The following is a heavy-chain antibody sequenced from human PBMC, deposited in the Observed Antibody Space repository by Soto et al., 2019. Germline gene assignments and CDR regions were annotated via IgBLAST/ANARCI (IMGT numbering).Heavy chain of an antibody. CDR2: IYYSGST. CDR1: GGSISSGDYY. Sequence: QVQLQESGPGLVKPSQTLSLTCTVSGGSISSGDYYWSWIRQPTGKGLEWIGYIYYSGSTYYNPSLKSRVTISVDTSKNQFSLKLSSVTAADTAVYYCARDRIELWFGNRYYYYGMDVWGQGTTVTVSS. CDR3: ARDRIELWFGNRYYYYGMDV. V-gene: IGHV4-30-4*01. J-gene: IGHJ6*02. D-gene: IGHD3-10*01.